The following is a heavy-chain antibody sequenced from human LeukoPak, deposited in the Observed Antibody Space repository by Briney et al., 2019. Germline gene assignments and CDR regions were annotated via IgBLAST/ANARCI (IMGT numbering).Heavy chain of an antibody. J-gene: IGHJ4*02. CDR2: IYYSGST. CDR1: GGSISSYY. D-gene: IGHD6-13*01. CDR3: ATSSNWSLLYLDY. V-gene: IGHV4-59*01. Sequence: PSETLSHTCTVSGGSISSYYWSWIRQPPGKGLEWIGYIYYSGSTNYNPSLKSRVTISVDTSKNQFSLHLTSVTAADTAVYYCATSSNWSLLYLDYWGQGSLVTVSS.